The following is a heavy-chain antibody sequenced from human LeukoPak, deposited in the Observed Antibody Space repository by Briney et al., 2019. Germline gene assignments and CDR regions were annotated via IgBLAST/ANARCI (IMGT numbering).Heavy chain of an antibody. CDR1: GFTFSSYA. Sequence: PGGSLRLSCAASGFTFSSYAMHWVRQAPAKGLEWMAFIRYDGSNKYYADSVKGRFTISRDNSKNTLYLQMNSLRVEDTAVYYCATEVGALDAFDIWGQGTVVAVSS. CDR3: ATEVGALDAFDI. D-gene: IGHD1-26*01. J-gene: IGHJ3*02. CDR2: IRYDGSNK. V-gene: IGHV3-30*02.